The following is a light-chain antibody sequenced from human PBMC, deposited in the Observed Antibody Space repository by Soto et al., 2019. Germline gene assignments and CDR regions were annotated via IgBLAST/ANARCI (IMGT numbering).Light chain of an antibody. CDR2: SNN. CDR3: AAWDDSLSAWV. CDR1: SYNIGSNY. Sequence: QSVLTQPPSASGTPGQRVTISCSGGSYNIGSNYVYWYQQLPGTAPKLLIYSNNQRPSGVPDRFSGSKSGTSASLAISGLRSEDEADYYCAAWDDSLSAWVFGGGTKLTVL. V-gene: IGLV1-47*02. J-gene: IGLJ3*02.